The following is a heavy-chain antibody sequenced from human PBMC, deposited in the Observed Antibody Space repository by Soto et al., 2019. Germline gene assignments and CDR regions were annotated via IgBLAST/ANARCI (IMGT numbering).Heavy chain of an antibody. J-gene: IGHJ4*02. CDR1: GYTFTSYY. D-gene: IGHD1-26*01. Sequence: ASVKVSCKASGYTFTSYYMHWVRQAPGQGLEWMGIIDPNDGRTSYAQKFQGRVTMTEDTSTDTAYMELSSLRSEDTAVYYCATGSSGSYSDLFDYWGQGTLVTV. CDR3: ATGSSGSYSDLFDY. V-gene: IGHV1-46*01. CDR2: IDPNDGRT.